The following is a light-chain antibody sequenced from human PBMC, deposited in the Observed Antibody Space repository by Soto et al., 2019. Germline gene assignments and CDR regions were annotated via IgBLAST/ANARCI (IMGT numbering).Light chain of an antibody. CDR2: GNN. CDR3: AAWDVSLNVVV. CDR1: SSNIGAGFD. Sequence: QSVLTQPPSVSGAPGQRVTISCTGSSSNIGAGFDVHWYQQRPGTAPKLLIFGNNNRSSGVPDRFSGSKSGTSASLAISGLQSGDEADYYCAAWDVSLNVVVFGGGTKLTVL. J-gene: IGLJ2*01. V-gene: IGLV1-40*01.